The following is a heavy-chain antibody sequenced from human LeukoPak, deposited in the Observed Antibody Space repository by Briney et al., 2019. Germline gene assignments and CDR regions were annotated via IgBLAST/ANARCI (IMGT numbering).Heavy chain of an antibody. V-gene: IGHV3-7*01. CDR1: GFSFSNNW. D-gene: IGHD3-3*01. Sequence: GGSLRLSCAVSGFSFSNNWMSWVRQAPGKGLEWVATIKTDGSEKYYVDSVKGRFTISRDNARNSMYLQMNSLRVEDTAVYYCARVFRPSLTVFIIRGAFDIWGQGTMVTVSS. CDR2: IKTDGSEK. CDR3: ARVFRPSLTVFIIRGAFDI. J-gene: IGHJ3*02.